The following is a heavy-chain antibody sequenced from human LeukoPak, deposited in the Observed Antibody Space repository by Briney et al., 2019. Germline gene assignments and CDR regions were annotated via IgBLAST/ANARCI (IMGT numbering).Heavy chain of an antibody. D-gene: IGHD5-18*01. V-gene: IGHV4-59*01. CDR3: ARKDTAMVIFDY. CDR2: IYYSGST. J-gene: IGHJ4*02. Sequence: SETLSLTCTVSGGSISSYYWSWIRQPPGKGLEWIGYIYYSGSTNYNPSLKSRVTISVDTSKNQFSLKLSSVTAADTAVYYCARKDTAMVIFDYWGQGTLVSVSS. CDR1: GGSISSYY.